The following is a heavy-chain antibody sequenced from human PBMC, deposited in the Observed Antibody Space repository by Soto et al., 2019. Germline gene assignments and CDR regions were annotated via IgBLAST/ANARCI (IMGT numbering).Heavy chain of an antibody. CDR3: ATSPRGSSGWYPS. V-gene: IGHV1-2*04. D-gene: IGHD6-19*01. J-gene: IGHJ5*02. CDR2: INPNSGGT. CDR1: GYTFTGYC. Sequence: QVQLVQSGAEVKKPGASVKVSCKASGYTFTGYCMHWVRQSPGQGLEWMGWINPNSGGTNYAQKFQGWVTMTRDTSISTAYMELSRLRSDDTAVYYCATSPRGSSGWYPSWGQGTLVTVSS.